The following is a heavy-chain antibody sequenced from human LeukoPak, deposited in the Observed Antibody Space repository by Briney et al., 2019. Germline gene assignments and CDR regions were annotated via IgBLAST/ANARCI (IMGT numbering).Heavy chain of an antibody. CDR2: IKQDGSDK. CDR1: GFTFSTYW. J-gene: IGHJ3*02. D-gene: IGHD1-26*01. V-gene: IGHV3-7*03. Sequence: GGSLRLSCAASGFTFSTYWMTWVRQAPGKGLEWVANIKQDGSDKYYVDSVKGRFTISRDDSKNTLYLQMNSLKIEDTAVYYCATDPGEWEPIWGQGTMVTVSS. CDR3: ATDPGEWEPI.